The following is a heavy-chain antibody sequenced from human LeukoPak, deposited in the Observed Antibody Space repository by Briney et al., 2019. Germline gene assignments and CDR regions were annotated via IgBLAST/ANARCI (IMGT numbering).Heavy chain of an antibody. Sequence: PGGSLRLSCAASGFTVSSNYMSWVRQAPGKGLEWVSVIYSGGSTYYADSVKGRFTISRDNSKNTLYLQMNSLRAEDTAVYYCARDPPASHWTGYYWGQGTLVTVSS. CDR1: GFTVSSNY. CDR2: IYSGGST. J-gene: IGHJ4*02. CDR3: ARDPPASHWTGYY. D-gene: IGHD1-1*01. V-gene: IGHV3-66*01.